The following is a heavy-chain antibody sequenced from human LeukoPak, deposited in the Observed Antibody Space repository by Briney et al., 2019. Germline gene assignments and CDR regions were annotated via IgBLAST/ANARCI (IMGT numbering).Heavy chain of an antibody. Sequence: GGSLRLSCAASGFTFSTYGMHWVRQAPGKGLEWVAVIWYDGSNKYYADSVKGRFTISRDNSKSTLYLQMNSLRAEATAVYFCGRDSRGDILTGYYGMAVWGQGTTVTVFS. CDR2: IWYDGSNK. V-gene: IGHV3-33*01. CDR1: GFTFSTYG. J-gene: IGHJ6*02. CDR3: GRDSRGDILTGYYGMAV. D-gene: IGHD3-9*01.